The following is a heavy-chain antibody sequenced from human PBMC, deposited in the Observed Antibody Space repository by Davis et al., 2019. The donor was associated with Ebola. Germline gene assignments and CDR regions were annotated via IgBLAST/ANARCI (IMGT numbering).Heavy chain of an antibody. D-gene: IGHD3-22*01. V-gene: IGHV1-69*13. CDR2: IIPVFSIP. CDR3: ARDRYSDGSGYFFEQSH. Sequence: SVKVSCKASGYSFTTYDINWVRQAPGQGLDWMGGIIPVFSIPKYAQKFQGRVTISADESTSTAYMELSSLRSEDTAMYYCARDRYSDGSGYFFEQSHWGQGTLVTVSS. J-gene: IGHJ4*02. CDR1: GYSFTTYD.